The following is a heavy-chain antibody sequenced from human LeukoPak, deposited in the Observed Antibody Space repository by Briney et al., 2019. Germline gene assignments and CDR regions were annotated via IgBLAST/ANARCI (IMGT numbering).Heavy chain of an antibody. CDR3: ARPSYYGSGNSDAFDI. D-gene: IGHD3-10*01. Sequence: SETLSLTCTVSGGSISSYYWSWIRQPPGKGLEWIGYIYYSGSTNYNPSLKSRVTISVDTSKNQFSLKLSSVTAADTAVYYCARPSYYGSGNSDAFDIWGQGTMVTVST. J-gene: IGHJ3*02. CDR2: IYYSGST. V-gene: IGHV4-59*08. CDR1: GGSISSYY.